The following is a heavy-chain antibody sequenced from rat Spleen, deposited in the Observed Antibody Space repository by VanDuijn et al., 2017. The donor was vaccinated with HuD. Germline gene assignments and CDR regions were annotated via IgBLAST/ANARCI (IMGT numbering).Heavy chain of an antibody. CDR3: ARPGPGYPFAY. CDR1: GFAFSDHY. J-gene: IGHJ3*01. V-gene: IGHV5-29*01. Sequence: EVQLVESDGGLVQPGRSLKLSCAASGFAFSDHYVAWVRQGPTKGLEWVATINYDGRSTFYRDSVRDRFTISRDNGKNTLYLQMDSLRSEDTATYYCARPGPGYPFAYWGRGTLVTVSS. CDR2: INYDGRST. D-gene: IGHD1-4*01.